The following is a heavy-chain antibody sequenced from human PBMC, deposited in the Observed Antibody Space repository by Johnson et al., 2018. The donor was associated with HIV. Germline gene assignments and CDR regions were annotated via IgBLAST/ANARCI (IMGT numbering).Heavy chain of an antibody. V-gene: IGHV3-7*01. CDR2: IKQDGREK. Sequence: VQLVESGGGLVQPGGSLRLSCAVSGFTFSDYWMSWVRQAPGKGLEWVANIKQDGREKYYVDSVKGRFTISRDNSKNTLYLQMNSLRAGDTAVYYCARDPLTAARWGPMNGGAFDIWGQGTMVTVSS. CDR3: ARDPLTAARWGPMNGGAFDI. D-gene: IGHD6-6*01. J-gene: IGHJ3*02. CDR1: GFTFSDYW.